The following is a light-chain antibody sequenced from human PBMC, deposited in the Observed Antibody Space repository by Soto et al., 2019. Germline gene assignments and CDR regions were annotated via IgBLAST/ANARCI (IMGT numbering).Light chain of an antibody. V-gene: IGLV2-14*03. J-gene: IGLJ1*01. CDR2: DVS. CDR1: SSDVGGYNY. Sequence: QSVLTQPASVSGSPGQSIAISCTGTSSDVGGYNYVSWYQQHPGKAPKLMIYDVSNRPSGVSNRFSGPKSGNTASLTISGLQAEDEDDYHCCSYTTSSTYVFATGTKVTVL. CDR3: CSYTTSSTYV.